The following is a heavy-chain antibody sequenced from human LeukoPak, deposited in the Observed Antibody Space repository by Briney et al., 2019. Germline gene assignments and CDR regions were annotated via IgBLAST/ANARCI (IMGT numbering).Heavy chain of an antibody. CDR2: VSAYADDT. CDR1: GYTFTSYG. J-gene: IGHJ4*02. D-gene: IGHD1-26*01. V-gene: IGHV1-18*01. CDR3: ARDCIGCLGFDY. Sequence: GASVKVSCKXSGYTFTSYGISWVRQAPGQGLEWMGWVSAYADDTNYLQKFRGRITMTTDTSTSTAYMELRSLRSDDTAVYYCARDCIGCLGFDYWGQGTLVTVSS.